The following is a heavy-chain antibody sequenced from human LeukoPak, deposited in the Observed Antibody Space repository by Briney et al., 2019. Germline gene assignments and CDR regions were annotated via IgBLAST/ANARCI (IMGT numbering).Heavy chain of an antibody. CDR2: IIPILGIA. Sequence: ASVKVSCKASGYTFTSYAISWVRQAPGQGLEWMGRIIPILGIANYAQKFQGRVTITAAKSTSTAYMELSSLRSEDTAVYYCARDSYSSSWYAGAFDIWGQGTMVTVSS. V-gene: IGHV1-69*04. CDR3: ARDSYSSSWYAGAFDI. D-gene: IGHD6-13*01. J-gene: IGHJ3*02. CDR1: GYTFTSYA.